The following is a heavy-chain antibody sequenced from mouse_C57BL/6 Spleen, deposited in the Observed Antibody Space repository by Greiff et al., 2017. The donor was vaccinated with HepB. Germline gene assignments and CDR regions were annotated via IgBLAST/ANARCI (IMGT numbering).Heavy chain of an antibody. CDR3: ARSLLLRYWYFDV. CDR2: INYDGSST. D-gene: IGHD1-1*01. CDR1: GFTFSDYY. Sequence: DVHLVESEGGLVQPGSSMKLSCTASGFTFSDYYMAWVRQVPEKGLEWVANINYDGSSTYYLDSLKSRFIISRDNAKNILYLQMSSLKSEDTATYYCARSLLLRYWYFDVWGTGTTVTVSS. J-gene: IGHJ1*03. V-gene: IGHV5-16*01.